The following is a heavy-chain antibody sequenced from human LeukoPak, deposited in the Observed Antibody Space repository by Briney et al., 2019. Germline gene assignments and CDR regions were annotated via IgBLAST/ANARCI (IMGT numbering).Heavy chain of an antibody. CDR1: GYTFTGYY. V-gene: IGHV1-2*02. CDR3: ARGLRWPPNSYYFDY. CDR2: INPNSGGT. Sequence: ASVKVSCKASGYTFTGYYMHWVRQAPGQGLEWMGWINPNSGGTNYAQKFQGRVTMTRDTSISTAYMELSRLRSDDTAVYYCARGLRWPPNSYYFDYWGQGTLVTVSS. D-gene: IGHD5-24*01. J-gene: IGHJ4*02.